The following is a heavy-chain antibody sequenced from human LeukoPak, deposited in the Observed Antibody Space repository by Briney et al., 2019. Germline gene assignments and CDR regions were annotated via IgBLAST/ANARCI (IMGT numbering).Heavy chain of an antibody. CDR1: GGSISFYY. V-gene: IGHV4-59*01. Sequence: SETLSLTCTVSGGSISFYYWSWIRQHPGKGLEWIGYIYDSGSTNYNPSLKSRVTISVDTSKNQFSLKLSSVTAADTAVYYCASLTTAEAFDIWGQGTMVTVSS. J-gene: IGHJ3*02. CDR3: ASLTTAEAFDI. CDR2: IYDSGST. D-gene: IGHD3-22*01.